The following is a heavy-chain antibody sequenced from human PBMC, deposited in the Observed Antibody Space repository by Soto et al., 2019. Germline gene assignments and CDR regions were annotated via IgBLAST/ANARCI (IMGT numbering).Heavy chain of an antibody. J-gene: IGHJ6*02. V-gene: IGHV3-33*01. D-gene: IGHD2-8*01. CDR2: RWYDGSNK. CDR1: GFSVGLYG. Sequence: GGSLRLSCAASGFSVGLYGMEWVRQAPGKGLEWVAVRWYDGSNKYYADAVKGRFTVTRDNSKHTLYLQMTSLRAEEPAVYYCARSPYTTGSHYGMDVWGPATTVPVS. CDR3: ARSPYTTGSHYGMDV.